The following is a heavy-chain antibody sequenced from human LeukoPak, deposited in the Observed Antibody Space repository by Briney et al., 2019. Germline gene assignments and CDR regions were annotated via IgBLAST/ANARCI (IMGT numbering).Heavy chain of an antibody. CDR2: ISGSGGST. Sequence: GGSLRLSCAASGFTFSSYAMSWVRKAPGKGLKWFSAISGSGGSTYYADSVKGRFTISRDNSKNTLYLQMNSLRAEDTAVYYCAKDLPTVTYYYDSSGYSSDYWGQGTLVTVSS. D-gene: IGHD3-22*01. CDR1: GFTFSSYA. J-gene: IGHJ4*02. V-gene: IGHV3-23*01. CDR3: AKDLPTVTYYYDSSGYSSDY.